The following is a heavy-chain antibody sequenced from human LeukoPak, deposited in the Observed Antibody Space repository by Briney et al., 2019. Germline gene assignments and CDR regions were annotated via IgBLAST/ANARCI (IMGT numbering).Heavy chain of an antibody. V-gene: IGHV3-11*01. Sequence: GGSLRLSCAASGFSISDYYMSWIRQVPGKGLAWVSYISSSGGAIYYADSVKGRFSISRDNAKNSLYLQMNSLRAEDTAVYYCAREREGGLLEWLLEYWGQGTPVTVSS. CDR3: AREREGGLLEWLLEY. CDR2: ISSSGGAI. D-gene: IGHD3-3*01. CDR1: GFSISDYY. J-gene: IGHJ4*02.